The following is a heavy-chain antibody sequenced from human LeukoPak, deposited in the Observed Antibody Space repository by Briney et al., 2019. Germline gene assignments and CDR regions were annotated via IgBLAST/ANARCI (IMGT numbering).Heavy chain of an antibody. J-gene: IGHJ4*02. CDR2: INQSGST. CDR1: GGSFSGYY. V-gene: IGHV4-34*01. CDR3: AGGGY. Sequence: SETLSLTCAVSGGSFSGYYLSWIRQPPGKGLEWIGEINQSGSTNYNPSLKSGGTISVDTSENQFSLKLSSVTAADTAVYYCAGGGYWGQGTLVTVSS.